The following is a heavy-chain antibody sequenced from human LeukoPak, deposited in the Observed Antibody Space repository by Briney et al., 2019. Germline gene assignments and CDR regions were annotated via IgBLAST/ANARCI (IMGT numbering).Heavy chain of an antibody. D-gene: IGHD5-12*01. CDR3: AKDLKQWLRSPFDY. Sequence: GGSLRLSCAASGFTFSSYGMHWVRQAPGKGLEWVAVISYDGSNKYYADSVKGRFTISRDNSKNTLYLQMNSLRAEDTAVHYCAKDLKQWLRSPFDYWGQGTLVTVSS. CDR1: GFTFSSYG. CDR2: ISYDGSNK. J-gene: IGHJ4*02. V-gene: IGHV3-30*18.